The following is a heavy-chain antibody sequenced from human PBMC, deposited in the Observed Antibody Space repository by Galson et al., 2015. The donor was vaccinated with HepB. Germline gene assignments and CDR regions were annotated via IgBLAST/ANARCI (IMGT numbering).Heavy chain of an antibody. Sequence: SVKVSCKVSGYTLTELSMHWVRQAPGKGLEWMGGFDPEDGETIYAQKFQGRVTMTEDTSTDTAYMELSSLRSEDTAVYYCATGLGNYDSSGYGYWGQGTLVTVSS. D-gene: IGHD3-22*01. J-gene: IGHJ4*02. V-gene: IGHV1-24*01. CDR3: ATGLGNYDSSGYGY. CDR2: FDPEDGET. CDR1: GYTLTELS.